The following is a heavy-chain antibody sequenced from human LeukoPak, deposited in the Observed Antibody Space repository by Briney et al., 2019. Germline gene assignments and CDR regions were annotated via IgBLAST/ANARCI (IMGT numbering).Heavy chain of an antibody. CDR3: AKMGGNLYTAMHYFDY. Sequence: GGSLRLSCAASGFTVSSNYMSWVRQAPGKGLEWVSAISGSGGSTYYADSVKGRFTISRDNSKNTLYLQMNSLRAEDTAVYYCAKMGGNLYTAMHYFDYWGQGTLVTVSS. CDR1: GFTVSSNY. V-gene: IGHV3-23*01. CDR2: ISGSGGST. J-gene: IGHJ4*02. D-gene: IGHD5-18*01.